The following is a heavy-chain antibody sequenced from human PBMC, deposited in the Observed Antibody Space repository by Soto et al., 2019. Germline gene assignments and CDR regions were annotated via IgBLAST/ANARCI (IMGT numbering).Heavy chain of an antibody. CDR1: GYSFTSCW. V-gene: IGHV5-51*01. Sequence: GESLKISCKGSGYSFTSCWIGWVRQMPGKGLEWMGIIYPGDSDTRYSPSFQGQVTISADKSISTAYLQWSSLKASDTAMYYCARQRAYGDYEYYYGMDVWGQGTTVTVSS. CDR3: ARQRAYGDYEYYYGMDV. J-gene: IGHJ6*02. CDR2: IYPGDSDT. D-gene: IGHD4-17*01.